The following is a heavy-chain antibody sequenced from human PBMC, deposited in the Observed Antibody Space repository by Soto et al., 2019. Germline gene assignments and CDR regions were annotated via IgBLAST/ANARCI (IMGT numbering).Heavy chain of an antibody. V-gene: IGHV4-34*01. J-gene: IGHJ4*02. Sequence: SETLSLTCAVYGGSFSGYYWSWIRQPPGKGLEWIGEINHSGSTNYNPSLKSRVTISVDTSKNQFSLKLSSVTAADTAVYYCARGPFTYGEYAHFDYWGQGTLVTFYS. D-gene: IGHD4-17*01. CDR3: ARGPFTYGEYAHFDY. CDR1: GGSFSGYY. CDR2: INHSGST.